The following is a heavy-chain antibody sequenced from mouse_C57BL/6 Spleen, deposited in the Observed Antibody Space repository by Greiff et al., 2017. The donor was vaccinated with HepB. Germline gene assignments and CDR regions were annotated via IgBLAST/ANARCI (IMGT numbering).Heavy chain of an antibody. V-gene: IGHV3-6*01. D-gene: IGHD2-4*01. CDR3: ARGDYDYDDWYFDD. Sequence: EVQLVESGPGLVKPSQSLSLTCSVTGYSITSGYYWNWIRQFPGIKLEWMGYISYDGSNNYNPSLKNRISITRDTSKNQFFLTLNSVTTEDTATYYCARGDYDYDDWYFDDWGTGTTVTVSS. J-gene: IGHJ1*03. CDR2: ISYDGSN. CDR1: GYSITSGYY.